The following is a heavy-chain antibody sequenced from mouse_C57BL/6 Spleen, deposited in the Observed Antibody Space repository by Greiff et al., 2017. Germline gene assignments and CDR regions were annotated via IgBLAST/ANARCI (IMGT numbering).Heavy chain of an antibody. D-gene: IGHD1-1*01. CDR3: ARSPNVPEYYGRSTCG. CDR1: GFNIKDYY. Sequence: EVQLQQSGAELVKPGASVKLSCTASGFNIKDYYMHWVKQRTEQGLEWIGRIDPEDGETKYAPKFQGKATITADTASNTAYLQLRRLTSEDAAGYYCARSPNVPEYYGRSTCGWGTGTTVTVSS. V-gene: IGHV14-2*01. J-gene: IGHJ1*03. CDR2: IDPEDGET.